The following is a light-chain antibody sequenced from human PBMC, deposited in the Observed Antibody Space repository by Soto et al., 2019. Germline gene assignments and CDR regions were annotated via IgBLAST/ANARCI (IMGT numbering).Light chain of an antibody. CDR3: CSYAGNSYV. CDR2: DVS. CDR1: SRDVGGYNY. Sequence: SVLTQPRSVSGSPGQSVTISCTGTSRDVGGYNYVSWYQQHPGEAPKLMIYDVSKRPSGVPDRFSGSNSGNTASLTISGLQAEDEADYYCCSYAGNSYVFGTGTKVTVL. V-gene: IGLV2-11*01. J-gene: IGLJ1*01.